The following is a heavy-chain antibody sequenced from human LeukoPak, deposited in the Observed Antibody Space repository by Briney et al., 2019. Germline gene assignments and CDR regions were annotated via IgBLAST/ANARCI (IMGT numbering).Heavy chain of an antibody. CDR1: GFTVNGNY. Sequence: PGGSLRLSCAASGFTVNGNYMSWVRQAPGKGLEWVSLIYSGGNTYYAASVKGRFTISRDNSKNTLYLQMNSLRAEDTAVYYCARLLGSNGFDPWGQGTLVTVSS. CDR2: IYSGGNT. J-gene: IGHJ5*02. V-gene: IGHV3-53*01. D-gene: IGHD2/OR15-2a*01. CDR3: ARLLGSNGFDP.